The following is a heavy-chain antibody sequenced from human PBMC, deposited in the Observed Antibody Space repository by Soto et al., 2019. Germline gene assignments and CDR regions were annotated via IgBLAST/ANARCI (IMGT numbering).Heavy chain of an antibody. V-gene: IGHV3-9*01. CDR3: AKGMIVVVVAATDYYGMDV. CDR2: ISWNSGSI. D-gene: IGHD2-15*01. CDR1: GFTFGDYA. Sequence: GGSLRLSCAASGFTFGDYAMQWVRQAPGKGLEWVSAISWNSGSIDYADSVKGRFTISRDNAKNSLYLQMNSLRAEDTAVYYCAKGMIVVVVAATDYYGMDVWGQGTTVTVSS. J-gene: IGHJ6*02.